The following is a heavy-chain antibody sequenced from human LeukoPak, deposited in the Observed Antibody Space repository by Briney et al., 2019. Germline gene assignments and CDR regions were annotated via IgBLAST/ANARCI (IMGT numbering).Heavy chain of an antibody. CDR2: FSASGGTT. J-gene: IGHJ4*02. Sequence: GGSLRLSCAASGFTFSRSAMNWVRQAPGKGLEWVSSFSASGGTTYYADSVKGRFTISRDNSKDTLSVQMNSLRAEDTAVYYCAKANYSGSYYFDSWGQGTLVTVSS. V-gene: IGHV3-23*01. D-gene: IGHD1-26*01. CDR1: GFTFSRSA. CDR3: AKANYSGSYYFDS.